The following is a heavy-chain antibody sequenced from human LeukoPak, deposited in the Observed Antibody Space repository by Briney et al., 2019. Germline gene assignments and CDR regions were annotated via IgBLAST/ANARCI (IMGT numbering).Heavy chain of an antibody. CDR3: AREYPGRGGYFDY. D-gene: IGHD1-14*01. CDR2: IYYSGST. CDR1: GGSISSGGYY. Sequence: SETLSLTCTVSGGSISSGGYYWSWIRQHPGKGLEWIGYIYYSGSTYYNPSLKSRVTISVDTSKNQFSPKLSSVTAADTAVYYCAREYPGRGGYFDYWGQGTLVTVSS. J-gene: IGHJ4*02. V-gene: IGHV4-31*03.